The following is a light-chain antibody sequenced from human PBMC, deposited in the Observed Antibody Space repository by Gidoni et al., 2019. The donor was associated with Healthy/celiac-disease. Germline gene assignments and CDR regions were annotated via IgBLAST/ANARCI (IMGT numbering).Light chain of an antibody. CDR3: QQRSNWPLCS. CDR1: QSVSSY. Sequence: EIVLTQSTATLSFSPGERATLSCRSSQSVSSYLAWYQQKPGQAPRLLIYDASNRATGIPARFSGSGSGTDFTLTISSLEPEDFAVYYCQQRSNWPLCSFGQGTKLEIK. J-gene: IGKJ2*04. CDR2: DAS. V-gene: IGKV3-11*01.